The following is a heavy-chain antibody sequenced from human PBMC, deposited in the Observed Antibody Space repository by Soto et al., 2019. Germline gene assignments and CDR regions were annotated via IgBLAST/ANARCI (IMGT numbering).Heavy chain of an antibody. D-gene: IGHD2-2*01. CDR1: DYSFSNYG. CDR2: IGPYDRKT. J-gene: IGHJ4*02. CDR3: ARDPSGEAVPAASDS. V-gene: IGHV1-18*01. Sequence: HVQLVQSGAEVKTPGASVKVSCRTSDYSFSNYGISWVRQAPGQGLEWMGWIGPYDRKTDYAQNFQGRVTMTADTSTSTAYMELRSLRSDDTAVYYCARDPSGEAVPAASDSWGQGTLVTVPS.